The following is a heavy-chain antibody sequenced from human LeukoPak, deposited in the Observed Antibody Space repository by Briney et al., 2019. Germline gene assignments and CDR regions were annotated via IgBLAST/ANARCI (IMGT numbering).Heavy chain of an antibody. CDR1: GFTFSSYE. V-gene: IGHV3-48*03. CDR2: ISSSGSTI. Sequence: VGSLGLSCAASGFTFSSYEMNWVRQAPGKGLEWVSYISSSGSTIYYADSVKGRFTISRDNAKNSLYLQMNSLRAEDTAVYYCASALRSSPGAFDIWGQGTMVTVSS. D-gene: IGHD3-16*02. CDR3: ASALRSSPGAFDI. J-gene: IGHJ3*02.